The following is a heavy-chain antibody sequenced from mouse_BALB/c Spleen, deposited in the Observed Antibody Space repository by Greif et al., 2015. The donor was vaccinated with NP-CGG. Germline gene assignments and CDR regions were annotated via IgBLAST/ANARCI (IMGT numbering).Heavy chain of an antibody. CDR3: TRVFSSAMDY. Sequence: EVHLVESGGGLVKPGGSLKLSCAASGFTFSSYTMSWVRQTPEKRLEWVATISSGGSYTYYPDSVKGRFTISRDNAKNTLYLQMSSLKSEDTAMYYCTRVFSSAMDYWGQGTSVTVSS. CDR2: ISSGGSYT. CDR1: GFTFSSYT. J-gene: IGHJ4*01. V-gene: IGHV5-6-4*01.